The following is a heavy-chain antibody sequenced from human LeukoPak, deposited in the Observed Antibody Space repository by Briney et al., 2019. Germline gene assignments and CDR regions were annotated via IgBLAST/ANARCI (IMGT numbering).Heavy chain of an antibody. V-gene: IGHV3-30*02. CDR1: GFTFSSYG. D-gene: IGHD4-23*01. CDR2: IRYDGSNK. Sequence: GGSLSLSCAASGFTFSSYGMHWVRQAPGKGLEWVAFIRYDGSNKYYADSVKGRFTISRDNAKNSLYLQMNSLRAEDTAVYYCARGKRWRGYFDYWGQGTLVTVSS. J-gene: IGHJ4*02. CDR3: ARGKRWRGYFDY.